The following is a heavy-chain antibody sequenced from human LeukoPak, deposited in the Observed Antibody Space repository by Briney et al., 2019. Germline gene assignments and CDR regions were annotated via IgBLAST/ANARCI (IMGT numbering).Heavy chain of an antibody. CDR2: INPSSGGT. CDR1: GYTFTGYY. CDR3: ARDCCSSPGYYMDV. Sequence: ASVKVSCKASGYTFTGYYMHWVRQAPGQGLEWMGWINPSSGGTNYAQKFQGRVTMTRDTSISAAYMELSRLRSDDTAVYYCARDCCSSPGYYMDVWGKGTTVTVSS. D-gene: IGHD2-2*01. J-gene: IGHJ6*03. V-gene: IGHV1-2*02.